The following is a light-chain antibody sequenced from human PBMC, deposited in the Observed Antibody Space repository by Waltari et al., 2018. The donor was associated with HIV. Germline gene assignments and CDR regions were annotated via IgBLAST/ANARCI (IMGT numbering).Light chain of an antibody. CDR2: DVS. CDR3: CSYAGSYPVV. Sequence: QSALTQPRSVSGSPGQSVTISCTGTSSDVGVYNFVSWYQQHPGKAPKLMIYDVSQRPSGVPDRFSGSKSGNTASLTISGLQAEDEADYYCCSYAGSYPVVFGGGTKLTVL. V-gene: IGLV2-11*01. CDR1: SSDVGVYNF. J-gene: IGLJ2*01.